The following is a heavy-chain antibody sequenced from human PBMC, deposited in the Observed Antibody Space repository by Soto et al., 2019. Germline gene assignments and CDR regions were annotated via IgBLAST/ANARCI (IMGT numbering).Heavy chain of an antibody. Sequence: ASVKVSCKASGYTFTSYAMHWVRQAPGQRLEWMGWINAGNGNTKYSQKFQGRVTITRDTTASTAYKELSSLKSEDTAVYYCARERNPQWLAGYYFDYWGQGTLVTVSS. CDR2: INAGNGNT. J-gene: IGHJ4*02. V-gene: IGHV1-3*01. D-gene: IGHD6-19*01. CDR3: ARERNPQWLAGYYFDY. CDR1: GYTFTSYA.